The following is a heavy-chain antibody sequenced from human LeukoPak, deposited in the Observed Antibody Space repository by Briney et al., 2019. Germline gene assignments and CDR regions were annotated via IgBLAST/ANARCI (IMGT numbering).Heavy chain of an antibody. J-gene: IGHJ3*02. Sequence: SETLSLTCTVPGGSISSYYWSWIRQPPGKGLEWIGYIYYSGSTNYNPSLKSRVTISVDTSKNQFSLKLSSVTAADTAVYYCARTSHGAFDIWGQGTMVTVSS. CDR1: GGSISSYY. CDR2: IYYSGST. V-gene: IGHV4-59*01. CDR3: ARTSHGAFDI.